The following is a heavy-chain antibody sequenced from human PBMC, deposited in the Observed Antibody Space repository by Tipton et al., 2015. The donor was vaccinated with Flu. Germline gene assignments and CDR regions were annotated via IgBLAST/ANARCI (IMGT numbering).Heavy chain of an antibody. CDR1: GGSISSSSYY. CDR3: ATKEVSYCSGGSCYSYYFDY. V-gene: IGHV4-39*01. CDR2: IYYSGST. D-gene: IGHD2-15*01. Sequence: TLSLTCTVSGGSISSSSYYWGWIRQPPGKGLEWIGSIYYSGSTYYNPSLKSPVTISVDTSKNQFSLKLSSVTAADTAVYYCATKEVSYCSGGSCYSYYFDYWGQGTLVTVSS. J-gene: IGHJ4*02.